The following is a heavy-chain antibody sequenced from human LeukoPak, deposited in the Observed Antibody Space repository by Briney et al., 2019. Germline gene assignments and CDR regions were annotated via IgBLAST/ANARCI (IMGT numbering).Heavy chain of an antibody. Sequence: ASVKVSCKASGYTFTSYAMNWVRQAPGQGLEWMGWINTNTGNPTYAQGFTGRFVFSLDTSVSTAYLQISSLKAEDTAVYYCARERNIPGSRLEGDADYWGQGTLVTVSS. CDR3: ARERNIPGSRLEGDADY. J-gene: IGHJ4*02. CDR1: GYTFTSYA. D-gene: IGHD1-1*01. V-gene: IGHV7-4-1*02. CDR2: INTNTGNP.